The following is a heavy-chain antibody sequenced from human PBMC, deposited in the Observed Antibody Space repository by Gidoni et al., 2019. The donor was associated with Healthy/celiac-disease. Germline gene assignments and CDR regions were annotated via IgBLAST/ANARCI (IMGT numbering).Heavy chain of an antibody. D-gene: IGHD3-22*01. Sequence: QITLKESGPTLVKPPQTPTLTCPFSGFSLSTSGVGVGWIRQPPGKALEWLALIYWDDDKRYSPSLKSRLTINKDTSKNQVVLTMTNMDPVDTATYYCAQISGYYREDAFDIWGQGTMVTVSS. CDR3: AQISGYYREDAFDI. CDR2: IYWDDDK. J-gene: IGHJ3*02. V-gene: IGHV2-5*02. CDR1: GFSLSTSGVG.